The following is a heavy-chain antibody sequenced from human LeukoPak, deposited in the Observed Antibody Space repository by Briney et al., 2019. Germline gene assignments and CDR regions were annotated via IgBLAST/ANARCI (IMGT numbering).Heavy chain of an antibody. J-gene: IGHJ5*02. V-gene: IGHV1-8*02. CDR3: AGGSSWYSNWFDP. CDR1: GYTFTSYY. Sequence: ASVKVSCKASGYTFTSYYMHWVRQATGQGLEWMGWMNPNSGNTGYAQKFQGRVTMTRNTSISTAYMELSSLRSEDTAVYYCAGGSSWYSNWFDPWGQGTLVTVSS. D-gene: IGHD6-13*01. CDR2: MNPNSGNT.